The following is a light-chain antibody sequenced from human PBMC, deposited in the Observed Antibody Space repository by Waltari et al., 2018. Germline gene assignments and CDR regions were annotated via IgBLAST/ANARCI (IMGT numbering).Light chain of an antibody. Sequence: DIQMTQSPSSQSASVGDRVTITCQASQDISNELNWYQQKPGKAPKLLIYDASNLETGVPSRFSGSGSGTDFTFTISSLQPEDIATYYCQQYDNLLITFGQGTRLEIK. CDR2: DAS. CDR3: QQYDNLLIT. CDR1: QDISNE. J-gene: IGKJ5*01. V-gene: IGKV1-33*01.